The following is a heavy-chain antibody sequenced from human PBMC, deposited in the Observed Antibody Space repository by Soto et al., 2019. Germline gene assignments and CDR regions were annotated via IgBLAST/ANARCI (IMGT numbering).Heavy chain of an antibody. Sequence: QVQLVQSGAEVKRPGSSVKVSCKASGYTFNNYDIDWVRQATGQGLEWMGRVHPKIGVGQYAPKFQGRVTMTTNTSISTAYLELTSLTSEDTALYFCATGESGHYFGMDFWGQGTPVTVSS. V-gene: IGHV1-8*01. CDR1: GYTFNNYD. D-gene: IGHD5-12*01. CDR3: ATGESGHYFGMDF. CDR2: VHPKIGVG. J-gene: IGHJ6*02.